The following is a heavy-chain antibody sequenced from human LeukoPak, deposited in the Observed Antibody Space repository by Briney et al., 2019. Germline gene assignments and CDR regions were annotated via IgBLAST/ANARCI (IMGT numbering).Heavy chain of an antibody. D-gene: IGHD1-26*01. CDR2: VYSSGST. V-gene: IGHV4-4*07. CDR1: GGSISSYY. J-gene: IGHJ3*02. CDR3: ARDTVGATFPGAFDM. Sequence: PSETPSLTCTVSGGSISSYYWSWIRQTAGKGLQWIGRVYSSGSTNDNPSLKSRVTISVDTSKNQFSLKLSSVTAADTAVYYCARDTVGATFPGAFDMWGQGTMVTVSS.